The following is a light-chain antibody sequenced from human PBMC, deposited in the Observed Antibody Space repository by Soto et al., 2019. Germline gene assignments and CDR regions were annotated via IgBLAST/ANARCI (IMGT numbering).Light chain of an antibody. J-gene: IGLJ3*02. Sequence: QSVLTQPASVSGSPGQSITISCTGTSSDVGIYNYVSWYQQHPGKAPKVIICEVSNRPSGVSNRFSGSKSGNTASLTISGLRAEDEADYYCTSFTTSSIWVFGGGTKLTVL. CDR3: TSFTTSSIWV. V-gene: IGLV2-14*01. CDR1: SSDVGIYNY. CDR2: EVS.